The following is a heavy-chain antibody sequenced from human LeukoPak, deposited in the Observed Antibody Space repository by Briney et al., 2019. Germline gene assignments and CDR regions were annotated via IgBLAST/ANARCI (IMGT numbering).Heavy chain of an antibody. V-gene: IGHV3-64D*06. CDR1: GFTFSTYA. D-gene: IGHD4-17*01. Sequence: GGSLRLSCSASGFTFSTYAMHWVRQAPAKGLEYVSAISTNGGTTYYAESSRGRFAISRDNSKSTLYLQMSSLRADDTAVYYCVKGAGPTVNYYFDFWGQGTLVTVSS. CDR2: ISTNGGTT. J-gene: IGHJ4*02. CDR3: VKGAGPTVNYYFDF.